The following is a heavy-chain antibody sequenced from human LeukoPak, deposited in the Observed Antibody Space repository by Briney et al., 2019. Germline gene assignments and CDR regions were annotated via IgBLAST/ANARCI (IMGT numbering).Heavy chain of an antibody. Sequence: GGSLRLSCAASGFTFSSYGMHWVRQAPGKGLEWVAVISYDGSNKYYADSVKGRFTISRDNSKNTLYLQMNSLRAEDTAVYYCANLDLGVSDYWGQGTLVTVSS. V-gene: IGHV3-30*18. CDR2: ISYDGSNK. CDR3: ANLDLGVSDY. CDR1: GFTFSSYG. J-gene: IGHJ4*02.